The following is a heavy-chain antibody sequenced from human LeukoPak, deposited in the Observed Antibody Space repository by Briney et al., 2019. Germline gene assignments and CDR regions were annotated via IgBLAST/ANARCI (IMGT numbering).Heavy chain of an antibody. CDR2: FDPEDGET. CDR1: GYTLTELS. V-gene: IGHV1-24*01. D-gene: IGHD6-19*01. CDR3: ATVQGGIAVAGGAYYYYMDV. Sequence: ASVKVSCKVSGYTLTELSMHWVRQAPGKGLEWVGGFDPEDGETIYAQKFQGRVTMTEDTSTDTAYMELSSLRSEDTAVYYCATVQGGIAVAGGAYYYYMDVWGKGTTVTVSS. J-gene: IGHJ6*03.